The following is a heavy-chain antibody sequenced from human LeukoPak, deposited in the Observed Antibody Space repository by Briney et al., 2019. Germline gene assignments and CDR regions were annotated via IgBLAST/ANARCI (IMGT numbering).Heavy chain of an antibody. D-gene: IGHD2-15*01. CDR2: IYYSGST. CDR1: GGSISSHY. CDR3: ARRYCSGGSCYHYYYYMDV. Sequence: SETLSLTCTVSGGSISSHYWSWIRQPPGKGLEWIGYIYYSGSTNYNPSLRSRVTISVDTSKDQFSLTLSSVTAADTAVYYCARRYCSGGSCYHYYYYMDVWGKGTTVTVSS. V-gene: IGHV4-59*11. J-gene: IGHJ6*03.